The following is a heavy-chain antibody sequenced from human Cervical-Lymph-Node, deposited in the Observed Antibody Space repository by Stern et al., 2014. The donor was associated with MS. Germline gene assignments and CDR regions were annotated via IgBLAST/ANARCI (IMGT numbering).Heavy chain of an antibody. CDR1: GFIFSDYY. Sequence: VQLVESGGGLVKPGGSLRLSCAASGFIFSDYYMTWIRLAPGKGLEWVSYISEDSHSTDYTDSVKGRYTISRDNAKNSLYLQMNSLRVDDAAVYYCVRGHIAVVVTADGLDVWGQGTPVTVSS. CDR3: VRGHIAVVVTADGLDV. J-gene: IGHJ6*02. V-gene: IGHV3-11*06. D-gene: IGHD2-15*01. CDR2: ISEDSHST.